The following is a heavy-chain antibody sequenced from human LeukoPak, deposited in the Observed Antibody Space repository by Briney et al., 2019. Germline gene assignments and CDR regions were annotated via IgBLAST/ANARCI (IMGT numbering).Heavy chain of an antibody. CDR2: INFGGSI. J-gene: IGHJ4*02. V-gene: IGHV4-34*01. Sequence: PSETLSLTCAVYGGSFRGYYWSWIRQPPGKGLEWIGEINFGGSINYTPSLKSRVTISVDTSKKHFSLNLSSVSAADTAVYYCASRAFYDSSGLDFWGQGILVTVSS. CDR3: ASRAFYDSSGLDF. D-gene: IGHD3-22*01. CDR1: GGSFRGYY.